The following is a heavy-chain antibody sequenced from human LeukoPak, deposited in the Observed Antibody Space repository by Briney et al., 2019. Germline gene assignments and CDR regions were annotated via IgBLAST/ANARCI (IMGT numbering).Heavy chain of an antibody. CDR1: GFTFSSYG. D-gene: IGHD6-13*01. J-gene: IGHJ3*02. CDR2: ISGSGGST. Sequence: GGSLRLSCAASGFTFSSYGMSWVRQAPGKGLEWVSAISGSGGSTYYADSVKGRFTISRDNSKSTLYLQMNSLRVEDTAVYYCARVGYSRSWHSGSAFDIWGQGTMVTVSS. CDR3: ARVGYSRSWHSGSAFDI. V-gene: IGHV3-23*01.